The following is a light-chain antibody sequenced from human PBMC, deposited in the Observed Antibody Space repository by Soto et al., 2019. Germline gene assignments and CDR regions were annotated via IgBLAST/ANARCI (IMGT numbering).Light chain of an antibody. CDR1: QSVSTY. CDR2: DAS. V-gene: IGKV3-11*01. J-gene: IGKJ1*01. CDR3: QQRSSWHVT. Sequence: EIVLTQSPATLSLSPGERATLSCRASQSVSTYLAWYQQKPGQAPRLLIYDASSRATGIPARFSGSGSGTEFTLTISSLEPEDFAVYYCQQRSSWHVTFGQGTRVEIK.